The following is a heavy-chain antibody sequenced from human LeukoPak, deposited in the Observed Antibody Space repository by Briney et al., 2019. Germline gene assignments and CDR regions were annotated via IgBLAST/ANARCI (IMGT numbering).Heavy chain of an antibody. D-gene: IGHD2-2*01. CDR2: ISSNGGST. V-gene: IGHV3-64*04. CDR1: GFTFSSYA. CDR3: AKEGIGYCSSTSCKRPGTGTFDY. J-gene: IGHJ4*02. Sequence: PGGSLRLSCAASGFTFSSYAMHWVRQAPGKGLEYVSAISSNGGSTYYADSVKGRFTISRDNSKNTLYLQMNSLRAEDTAVYYCAKEGIGYCSSTSCKRPGTGTFDYWGQGTLVTVSS.